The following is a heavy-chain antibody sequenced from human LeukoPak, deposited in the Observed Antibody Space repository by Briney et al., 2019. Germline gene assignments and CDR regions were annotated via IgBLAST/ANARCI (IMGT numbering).Heavy chain of an antibody. J-gene: IGHJ4*02. Sequence: GESLKISCAASGFPVSSNYMSWVRQAPGKGLEWVSVLYSCGSTYYADSVKGRFTISRDNSKNTLYLQMNSLRAEDTAVYYCARESGGYSHWGQGTLVTVSS. D-gene: IGHD3-22*01. CDR2: LYSCGST. CDR3: ARESGGYSH. CDR1: GFPVSSNY. V-gene: IGHV3-53*01.